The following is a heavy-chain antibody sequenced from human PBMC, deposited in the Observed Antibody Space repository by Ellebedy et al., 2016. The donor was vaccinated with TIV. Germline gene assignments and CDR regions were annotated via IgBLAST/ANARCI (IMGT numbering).Heavy chain of an antibody. CDR3: ARTSRGFGPPGY. D-gene: IGHD3-10*01. CDR1: GGSISSYY. V-gene: IGHV4-59*01. J-gene: IGHJ4*02. Sequence: MPSETLSLTCTVSGGSISSYYWSRIRQPPGKGLEWIGYIYYSGTTNYNPSLKSRVTISVDTSKNQFSLNLTSVTAADTAVYYCARTSRGFGPPGYWGQGTLVTVSS. CDR2: IYYSGTT.